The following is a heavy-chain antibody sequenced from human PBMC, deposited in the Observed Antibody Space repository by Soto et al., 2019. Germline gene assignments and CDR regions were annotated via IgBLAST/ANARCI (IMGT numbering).Heavy chain of an antibody. V-gene: IGHV1-69*02. CDR1: GGTFSSYT. CDR3: AAAVVVVAAKGAVTFDI. CDR2: IIPILGIA. Sequence: QVQLVHSGAAVKKPGSSVKVSCMASGGTFSSYTISWVRQAPGQGLEWMGRIIPILGIANYAQKFQGRVTTTADKSTSTAYMELSSLRSEDTAVYYCAAAVVVVAAKGAVTFDIWGQGTMVTVSS. D-gene: IGHD2-15*01. J-gene: IGHJ3*02.